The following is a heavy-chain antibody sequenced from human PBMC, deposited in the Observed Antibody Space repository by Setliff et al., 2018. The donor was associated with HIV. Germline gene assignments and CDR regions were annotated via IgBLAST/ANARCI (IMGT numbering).Heavy chain of an antibody. D-gene: IGHD2-2*01. V-gene: IGHV4-39*01. CDR2: IYYSGST. J-gene: IGHJ4*02. CDR3: ARQGLVLVPASIDWRLPPSPIDY. CDR1: GGSISSNNYY. Sequence: PSETLSLTCTVSGGSISSNNYYWGWTRQPPGKGLEWIASIYYSGSTYYNPSLKSRITISVDTSKNQFSLRLSSVTAADTAVYYCARQGLVLVPASIDWRLPPSPIDYWGQGALVTVSS.